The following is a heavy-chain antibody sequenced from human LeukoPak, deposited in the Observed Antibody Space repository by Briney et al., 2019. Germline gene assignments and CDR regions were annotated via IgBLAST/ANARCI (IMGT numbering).Heavy chain of an antibody. CDR1: GYSCSRYG. Sequence: ASEKVSCKASGYSCSRYGMHWVRQASGQRLEWMGWINAGNENTKYSQKFQGRVSITRDTSASTAYMELSSLTSEDTAVYYCARDLYADYFNYWGQGTLVTVSS. CDR2: INAGNENT. V-gene: IGHV1-3*01. CDR3: ARDLYADYFNY. D-gene: IGHD3-16*01. J-gene: IGHJ4*02.